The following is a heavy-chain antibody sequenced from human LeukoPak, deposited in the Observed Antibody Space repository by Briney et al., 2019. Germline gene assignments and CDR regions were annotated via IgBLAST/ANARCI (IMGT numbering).Heavy chain of an antibody. CDR3: ARSRRDGYNSDFDN. D-gene: IGHD5-24*01. J-gene: IGHJ4*02. CDR2: MNPNSGDT. CDR1: GYTFSGFY. V-gene: IGHV1-2*02. Sequence: ASVKVSCKTSGYTFSGFYIHWARQAPGQGLEWMGWMNPNSGDTNYAEKFQGRVTMTRDTSFNTAYMELSRLTSDDTAVYYCARSRRDGYNSDFDNWGQGTLVTVSS.